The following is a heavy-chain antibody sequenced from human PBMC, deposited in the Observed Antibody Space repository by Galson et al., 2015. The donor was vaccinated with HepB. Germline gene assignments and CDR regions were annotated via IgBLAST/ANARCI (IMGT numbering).Heavy chain of an antibody. CDR3: AKGDDYTKKGHFDS. Sequence: SLRLSCAASGFTFSNYAMHWVRQAPGKGLEWVATISYDGYNAYYGGSVKGRFSISRDNSQNTVSLQVNSLSAEDTALYYCAKGDDYTKKGHFDSWGQGAQVTVSS. V-gene: IGHV3-30*18. CDR2: ISYDGYNA. CDR1: GFTFSNYA. D-gene: IGHD2-2*02. J-gene: IGHJ4*02.